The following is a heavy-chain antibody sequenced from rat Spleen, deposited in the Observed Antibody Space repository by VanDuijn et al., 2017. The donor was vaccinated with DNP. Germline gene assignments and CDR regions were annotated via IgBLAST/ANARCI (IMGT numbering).Heavy chain of an antibody. J-gene: IGHJ4*01. CDR1: GFSLTSYN. V-gene: IGHV2-41*01. CDR2: IWNSGGT. CDR3: ARDIGTTALDA. D-gene: IGHD1-5*01. Sequence: QVQLKESGPGLVQPSQTLSLTCTVGGFSLTSYNIHWIRQPPGKGLEWMGVIWNSGGTRYNSALKSRVSISKDTSKSQVFLKMISLQTEDTATYFCARDIGTTALDAWGQGTSVTVSS.